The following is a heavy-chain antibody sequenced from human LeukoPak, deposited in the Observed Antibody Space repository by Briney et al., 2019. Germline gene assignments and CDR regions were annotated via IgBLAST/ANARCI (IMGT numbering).Heavy chain of an antibody. D-gene: IGHD6-19*01. V-gene: IGHV3-21*01. CDR2: ISSSSSYI. CDR1: GFTFSSYS. CDR3: ARDFGRAYGWGSDY. Sequence: PGGSLRLSCAASGFTFSSYSMNWVRQAPGKGLEWVSSISSSSSYIYYADSVEGRFTISRDNAKNSLYLQMNSLRAEDTAVYYCARDFGRAYGWGSDYWGQGTLVTVSS. J-gene: IGHJ4*02.